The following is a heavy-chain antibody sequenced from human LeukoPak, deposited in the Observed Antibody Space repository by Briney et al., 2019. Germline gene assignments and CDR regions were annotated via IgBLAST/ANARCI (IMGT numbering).Heavy chain of an antibody. V-gene: IGHV3-30-3*02. CDR2: ISYDGSNK. Sequence: GGSLRLSCAASGFTFSSYGMHWVRQAPGKGLEWVAVISYDGSNKYYADSVKGRFTISRDNSKKTLFLQMNSLRAEDTAVYYCAKWNSITSYWNYFGMDVWGQGTTVTVSS. CDR1: GFTFSSYG. J-gene: IGHJ6*02. CDR3: AKWNSITSYWNYFGMDV. D-gene: IGHD1-1*01.